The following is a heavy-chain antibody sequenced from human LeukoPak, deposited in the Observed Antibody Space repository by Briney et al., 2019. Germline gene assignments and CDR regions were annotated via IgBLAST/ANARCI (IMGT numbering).Heavy chain of an antibody. J-gene: IGHJ4*02. Sequence: GGSLRLSCTASGFTFGDYAMSWVRQAPGKGLEWVGFIRSKAYGGTTEYAASVKGRFTISRDDSKSIAYLQMNSLKTEDTAVYYCTTSRKEPGIAAASWGQGTLVTVSS. CDR2: IRSKAYGGTT. CDR1: GFTFGDYA. V-gene: IGHV3-49*04. D-gene: IGHD6-13*01. CDR3: TTSRKEPGIAAAS.